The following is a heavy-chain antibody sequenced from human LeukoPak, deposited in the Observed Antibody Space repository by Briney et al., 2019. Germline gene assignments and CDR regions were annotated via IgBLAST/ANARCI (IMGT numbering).Heavy chain of an antibody. CDR3: VRESYSRYFDY. V-gene: IGHV4-59*01. CDR2: IYYSGTT. CDR1: GDSISSYY. J-gene: IGHJ4*02. Sequence: SETLSLTCTVSGDSISSYYCDWIRQPPGKGLEWIGYIYYSGTTNYNPSLKSRVTISVDTSKNQFSLKLSSVTAADTAVYYCVRESYSRYFDYWDQGSLVTVSS. D-gene: IGHD4-11*01.